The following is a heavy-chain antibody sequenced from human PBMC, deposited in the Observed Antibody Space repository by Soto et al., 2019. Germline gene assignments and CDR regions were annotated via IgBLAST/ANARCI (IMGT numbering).Heavy chain of an antibody. V-gene: IGHV1-3*01. Sequence: ASVKVSCKASGYTFTSYAMHWVRQAPGQRLEWMGWINAGNGNTKYSQKFQGRVTITRDTSASTAYMELSSLRSEDTAVYYCARDQRELSNFDYWGQGTLVTVLL. CDR1: GYTFTSYA. J-gene: IGHJ4*02. D-gene: IGHD1-26*01. CDR3: ARDQRELSNFDY. CDR2: INAGNGNT.